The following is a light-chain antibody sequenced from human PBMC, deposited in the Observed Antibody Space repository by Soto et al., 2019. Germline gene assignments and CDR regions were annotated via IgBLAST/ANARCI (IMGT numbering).Light chain of an antibody. CDR3: QQYTSCGIYT. J-gene: IGKJ2*01. V-gene: IGKV1-5*01. Sequence: DIQMTQSPSTLSASVGDRVTITCRASQRISSWLAWYQQKPGKAPKLLIYDASSLESWVPSRFSGSGSGTEFTLTISSLQPDDFATYYCQQYTSCGIYTFGQGTKLEIK. CDR1: QRISSW. CDR2: DAS.